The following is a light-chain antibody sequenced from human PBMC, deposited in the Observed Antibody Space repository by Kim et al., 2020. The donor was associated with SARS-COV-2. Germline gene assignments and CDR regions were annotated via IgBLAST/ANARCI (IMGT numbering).Light chain of an antibody. V-gene: IGLV1-47*01. Sequence: VLTQPPSASGTPGQRVTISCSGSISNIGSNYVYWYRQFPGTAPKLLIYRNTQRPSGVPDRFSGSKSGTSASLAISGLRSEDEADYYCAAWDDSLSGHWVFGGGTQLTVL. CDR2: RNT. CDR1: ISNIGSNY. J-gene: IGLJ3*02. CDR3: AAWDDSLSGHWV.